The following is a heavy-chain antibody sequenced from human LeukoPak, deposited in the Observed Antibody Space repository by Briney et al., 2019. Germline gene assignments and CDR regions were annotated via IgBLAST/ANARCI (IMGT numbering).Heavy chain of an antibody. D-gene: IGHD2-21*01. CDR2: TYLRSKWYN. V-gene: IGHV6-1*01. J-gene: IGHJ3*02. CDR3: TRGKYSGFDI. CDR1: GDSVVTNNVA. Sequence: PSQTLSLTCAISGDSVVTNNVAWNWIRQSPSRGLEWLGRTYLRSKWYNEYSVSVKSRITINTDTSRNHFSLQLNSVIPEDTAVYXCTRGKYSGFDIWGQGTMVTVSS.